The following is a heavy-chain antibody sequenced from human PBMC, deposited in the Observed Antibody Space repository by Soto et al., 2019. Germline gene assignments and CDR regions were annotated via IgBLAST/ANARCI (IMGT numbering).Heavy chain of an antibody. J-gene: IGHJ4*02. CDR1: GYTFTSYD. CDR3: TRNNGYESDY. V-gene: IGHV1-18*01. CDR2: ISAYNGNT. D-gene: IGHD5-12*01. Sequence: QVQLVQSGAEVKKPGASVKVSCKASGYTFTSYDISWVRQAPGQALEWMGWISAYNGNTNNAQKLQGRFPMTTVASTSTAYMELRSVRSDDTAVYYCTRNNGYESDYWGQGTLVTVSS.